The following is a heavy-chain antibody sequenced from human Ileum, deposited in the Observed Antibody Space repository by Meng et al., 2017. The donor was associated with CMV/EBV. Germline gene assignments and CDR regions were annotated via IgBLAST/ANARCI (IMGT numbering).Heavy chain of an antibody. D-gene: IGHD1-14*01. J-gene: IGHJ6*02. Sequence: GESLKISCAASGFTFDDYAMHWVRQAPGKGLEWVSLISWDGSITYYTDSVQGRFTISRDNNKNSLYLQMNSLRAEDTALYYCVRPLLYYNMDVWGQGTTVTVSS. CDR2: ISWDGSIT. V-gene: IGHV3-43D*04. CDR1: GFTFDDYA. CDR3: VRPLLYYNMDV.